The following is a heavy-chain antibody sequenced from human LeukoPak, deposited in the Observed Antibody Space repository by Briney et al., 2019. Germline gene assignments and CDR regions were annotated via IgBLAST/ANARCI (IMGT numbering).Heavy chain of an antibody. J-gene: IGHJ4*02. CDR1: GGSLSSGDYY. CDR3: ARGDIVVGDY. CDR2: IYYSGST. Sequence: SETLSLTCTVSGGSLSSGDYYWGWIGQPPGKGLEWLGYIYYSGSTYYNPSLKSRVTISVDTSKNQFSLKLSSVTAADTAVYYCARGDIVVGDYWGQGTLVTVSS. D-gene: IGHD2-2*01. V-gene: IGHV4-30-4*08.